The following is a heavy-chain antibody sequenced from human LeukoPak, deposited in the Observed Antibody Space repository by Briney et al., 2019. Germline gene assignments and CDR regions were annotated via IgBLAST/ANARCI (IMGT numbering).Heavy chain of an antibody. J-gene: IGHJ4*02. V-gene: IGHV1-46*01. Sequence: GASVKVSCKASGYTFTSYYMHWVRQAPGQGLEWMGIISPSGGSTSYAQKFQGRVTMTRDTSTSTVYMELSSLRSEDTAVYYCARVWGMDDGGSCYNCFDYWGQGTLVTVSS. CDR2: ISPSGGST. D-gene: IGHD2-15*01. CDR3: ARVWGMDDGGSCYNCFDY. CDR1: GYTFTSYY.